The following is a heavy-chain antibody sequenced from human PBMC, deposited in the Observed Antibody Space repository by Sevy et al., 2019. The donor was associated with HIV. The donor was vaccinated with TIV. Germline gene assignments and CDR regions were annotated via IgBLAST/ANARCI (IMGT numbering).Heavy chain of an antibody. J-gene: IGHJ6*02. CDR2: IYYSGST. CDR3: ASAGRMGMLTADYYYGMDV. V-gene: IGHV4-30-4*01. D-gene: IGHD3-16*01. Sequence: SETLSLTCTVSGGSISSGDYYWSWIRQPPGKGLEWIGYIYYSGSTYYNPSLKSRVTISVDTSKNQFSLKLSSVTAADTVVYYCASAGRMGMLTADYYYGMDVWGQGTTVTVSS. CDR1: GGSISSGDYY.